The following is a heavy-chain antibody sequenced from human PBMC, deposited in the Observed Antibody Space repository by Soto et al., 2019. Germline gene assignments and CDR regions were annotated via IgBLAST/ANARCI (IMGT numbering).Heavy chain of an antibody. CDR2: IKQDGSEK. CDR3: ARDHSSGWYPHAEYFQH. J-gene: IGHJ1*01. V-gene: IGHV3-7*01. Sequence: PGGSLRLSCAASGFTFSSYWMSWVRQAPGKGLEWVANIKQDGSEKYYVDSVKGRFTISRDNAKNSLYLQMNSLRAEDTAVYYCARDHSSGWYPHAEYFQHWGQGTLVTVSS. D-gene: IGHD6-19*01. CDR1: GFTFSSYW.